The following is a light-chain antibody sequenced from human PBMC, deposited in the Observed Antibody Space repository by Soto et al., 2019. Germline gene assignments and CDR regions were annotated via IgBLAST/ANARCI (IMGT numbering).Light chain of an antibody. J-gene: IGLJ2*01. V-gene: IGLV4-69*01. CDR1: SGRSSYA. Sequence: QSVLTQSPSASASLGASVKLTCTLSSGRSSYAIAWHQQQPEKGPRYLLKVNSDGRHSKGDGIPDRFSDSSSGAERYLTISSLQSEDEADYYCQAWGTDIQGVFGGGTKLTVL. CDR2: VNSDGRH. CDR3: QAWGTDIQGV.